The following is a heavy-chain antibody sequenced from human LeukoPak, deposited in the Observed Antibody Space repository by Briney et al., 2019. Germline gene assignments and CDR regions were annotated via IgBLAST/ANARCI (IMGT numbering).Heavy chain of an antibody. D-gene: IGHD2-21*02. V-gene: IGHV4-59*12. CDR2: ISYSGST. CDR1: GGSISDYY. J-gene: IGHJ4*02. CDR3: ARDLASCAGDCYSDGFDY. Sequence: PSETLSLTCTVSGGSISDYYWSWIRQPPGKGLEWIGYISYSGSTNYNPSLKSRVTISVDTSKKQFSLKLSSVTAADTAVYYCARDLASCAGDCYSDGFDYWGQGALVTVSS.